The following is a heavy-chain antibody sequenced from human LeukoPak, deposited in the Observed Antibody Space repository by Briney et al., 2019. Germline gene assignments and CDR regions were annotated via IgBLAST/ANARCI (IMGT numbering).Heavy chain of an antibody. D-gene: IGHD6-19*01. J-gene: IGHJ4*02. V-gene: IGHV4-59*08. CDR2: IYYSGST. CDR3: AGYSSGWYVFDY. Sequence: SETLSLTCTVSGCSFSSYYWSWIRQPPGKGLEWIGYIYYSGSTNYNPSLESRVTISVDTSKNQFSLKLSSVTAADTAVYYCAGYSSGWYVFDYWGQGTLVTVSS. CDR1: GCSFSSYY.